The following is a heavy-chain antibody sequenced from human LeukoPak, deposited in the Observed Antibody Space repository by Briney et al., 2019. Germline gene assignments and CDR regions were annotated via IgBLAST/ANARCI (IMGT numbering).Heavy chain of an antibody. D-gene: IGHD6-13*01. J-gene: IGHJ6*02. Sequence: GASVKVSCKASGGTFSSYAISWVRQAPGQGLEWMGGIIPIFGTANYAQKFQGRVTITADESTSTAYMELSSLRSEDTAVYYCAGDSAAAGTTADYYYYYGMDVWGQGTTVTVSS. CDR1: GGTFSSYA. CDR2: IIPIFGTA. CDR3: AGDSAAAGTTADYYYYYGMDV. V-gene: IGHV1-69*13.